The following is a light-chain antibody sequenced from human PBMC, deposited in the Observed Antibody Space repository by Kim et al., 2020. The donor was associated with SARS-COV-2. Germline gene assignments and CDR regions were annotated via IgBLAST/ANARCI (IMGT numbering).Light chain of an antibody. J-gene: IGKJ4*01. V-gene: IGKV3-20*01. CDR2: GAS. CDR3: QQYSSSPLT. Sequence: SPRESATLSCRASQSVSSSYLAWYQQKLGQAPRLLIYGASSRATGIPDRFSGSGSGTDFTLIINRLEPEDSAVYYCQQYSSSPLTFGGGTKVDIK. CDR1: QSVSSSY.